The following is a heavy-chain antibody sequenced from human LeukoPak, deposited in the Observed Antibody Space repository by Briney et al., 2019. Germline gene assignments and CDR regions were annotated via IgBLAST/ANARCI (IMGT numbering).Heavy chain of an antibody. D-gene: IGHD4-17*01. CDR1: GDSITSYY. CDR3: ARRRAEGGSNGHYDWFDP. V-gene: IGHV4-59*08. J-gene: IGHJ5*01. CDR2: MSYDGST. Sequence: SETLSLTCTVSGDSITSYYWSWIRQPPGKGLEWIGSMSYDGSTNYDPSLKSRVTMSVDTTKNQFSLRLNSVTAADTAVYYCARRRAEGGSNGHYDWFDPWGQGTLVTVSS.